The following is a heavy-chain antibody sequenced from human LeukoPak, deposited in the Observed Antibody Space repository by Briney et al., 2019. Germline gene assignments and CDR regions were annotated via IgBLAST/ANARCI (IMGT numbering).Heavy chain of an antibody. D-gene: IGHD3-16*02. CDR3: ARVPAGVIGMKDAFDI. CDR1: GFTFSSYS. Sequence: GGSLRLSCAASGFTFSSYSMNWVRQAPGKGLDWVSSISSSSSYIYYADSVKGRFTISRHNAKNSLYLQMNSLRAEDTAVYYCARVPAGVIGMKDAFDIRGQGTMVTVSS. J-gene: IGHJ3*02. CDR2: ISSSSSYI. V-gene: IGHV3-21*01.